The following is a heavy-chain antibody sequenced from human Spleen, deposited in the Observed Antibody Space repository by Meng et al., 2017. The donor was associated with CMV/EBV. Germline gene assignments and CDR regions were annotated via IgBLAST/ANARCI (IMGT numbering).Heavy chain of an antibody. CDR2: MNPNSGNT. V-gene: IGHV1-8*03. D-gene: IGHD1-14*01. J-gene: IGHJ6*02. CDR3: ARGSRFSIPGRNYYYGMDV. Sequence: ASVKVSCKASGYTFTSYDINWVRQATGQGLEWMGWMNPNSGNTGYAQKFQGRVTITRNTSISTAYMELSSLRSEDTAVYYCARGSRFSIPGRNYYYGMDVWGQGTTVTVSS. CDR1: GYTFTSYD.